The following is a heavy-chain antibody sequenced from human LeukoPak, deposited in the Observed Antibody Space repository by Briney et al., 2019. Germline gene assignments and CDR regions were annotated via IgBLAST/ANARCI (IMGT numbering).Heavy chain of an antibody. Sequence: GGSLRLSCAASGFTFRNYGMHWVRQVPGKGLEWVAFIRYDGSNEYYADSVKGRFTISRDDSKNTLFLQMNSLRAEDTAVYYCAIIVVVMPFDHWGQGTLVTVSS. CDR3: AIIVVVMPFDH. D-gene: IGHD2-21*01. CDR2: IRYDGSNE. CDR1: GFTFRNYG. J-gene: IGHJ4*02. V-gene: IGHV3-30*02.